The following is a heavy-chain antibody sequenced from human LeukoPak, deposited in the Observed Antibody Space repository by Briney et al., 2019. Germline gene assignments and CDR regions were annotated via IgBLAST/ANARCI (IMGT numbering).Heavy chain of an antibody. CDR2: IYSGGST. J-gene: IGHJ4*02. CDR3: ARGERPGYSSSWNFDY. CDR1: GFPFSSHW. Sequence: GGSLRLSYAASGFPFSSHWLSWVRQAPGKGLEWVSVIYSGGSTYYADSVKGRFTISRDNSKNTLYLQMNSLRAEDTAVYYCARGERPGYSSSWNFDYWGQGTLVTVSS. D-gene: IGHD6-13*01. V-gene: IGHV3-53*01.